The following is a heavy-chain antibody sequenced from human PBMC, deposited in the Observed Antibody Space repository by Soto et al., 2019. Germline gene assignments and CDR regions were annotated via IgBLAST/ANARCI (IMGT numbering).Heavy chain of an antibody. V-gene: IGHV1-2*02. CDR2: ISPNSGAT. CDR3: ARGQRTPLWLPFAH. J-gene: IGHJ4*02. Sequence: WASVKVSCKASGYTFSDYYLHWVRQAPGQGLEWMGWISPNSGATEYAPKFQGRVTMTTDTSISTAFLKLASLRPDDTAIYYCARGQRTPLWLPFAHWGQGTLVTVSS. CDR1: GYTFSDYY. D-gene: IGHD2-21*01.